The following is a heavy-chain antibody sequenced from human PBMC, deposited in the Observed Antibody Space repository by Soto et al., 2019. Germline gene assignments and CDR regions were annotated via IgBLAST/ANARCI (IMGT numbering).Heavy chain of an antibody. J-gene: IGHJ2*01. D-gene: IGHD3-10*02. V-gene: IGHV4-59*08. CDR2: IYYSGST. CDR3: AFFFQAEDGIRDVRSVSAFLLNRSSDL. Sequence: PGKGLEWIGYIYYSGSTNYNPSLKSRVTISADTSKNQFYMKLSSVTAADTAVYYCAFFFQAEDGIRDVRSVSAFLLNRSSDL.